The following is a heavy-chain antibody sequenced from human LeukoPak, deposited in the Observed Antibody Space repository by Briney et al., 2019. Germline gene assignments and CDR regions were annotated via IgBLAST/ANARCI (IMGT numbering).Heavy chain of an antibody. D-gene: IGHD2-2*01. J-gene: IGHJ5*02. Sequence: ASVTVSCTSSGYTFTGYYMHWVRQAHGQGIEWMGWINPNSGGTNYAQKFQGRVTMTRDTSISTAYMELSRLRSDDTAVYYCARAGIVVVHYEDWEWFDPWGQGTLVTVSS. CDR3: ARAGIVVVHYEDWEWFDP. CDR1: GYTFTGYY. CDR2: INPNSGGT. V-gene: IGHV1-2*02.